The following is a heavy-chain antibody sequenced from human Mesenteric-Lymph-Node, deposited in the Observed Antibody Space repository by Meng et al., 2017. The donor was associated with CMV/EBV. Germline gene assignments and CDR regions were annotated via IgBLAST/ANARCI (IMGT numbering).Heavy chain of an antibody. V-gene: IGHV3-23*01. Sequence: GGSLRLSCAASGFTFSDYAMSWVRQAPGKGLEWVSSISGGGGSTDYADLVKGRFTISRDNAKNSLYLQMNSLRAEDTALYYCAKDNQLESYYFDYWGQGTLVTVSS. CDR2: ISGGGGST. J-gene: IGHJ4*02. CDR1: GFTFSDYA. D-gene: IGHD2-2*01. CDR3: AKDNQLESYYFDY.